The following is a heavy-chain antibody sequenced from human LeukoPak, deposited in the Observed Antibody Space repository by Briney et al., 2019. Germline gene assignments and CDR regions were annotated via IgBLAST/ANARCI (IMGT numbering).Heavy chain of an antibody. Sequence: QSGGSLRLSCAASGLTVITNYMTWVRQAPGKGLEWVSVIFSGGSTYYSDSAKGRFTISRDNSKKTLYLQMNSLKADDTAVHYCAMGDDAFDLWGQGTMVTVSS. J-gene: IGHJ3*01. CDR3: AMGDDAFDL. CDR2: IFSGGST. D-gene: IGHD3-16*01. CDR1: GLTVITNY. V-gene: IGHV3-53*01.